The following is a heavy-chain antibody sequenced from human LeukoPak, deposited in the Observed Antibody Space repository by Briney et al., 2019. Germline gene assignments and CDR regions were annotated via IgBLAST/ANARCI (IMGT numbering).Heavy chain of an antibody. CDR2: IIPIFGTA. V-gene: IGHV1-69*13. CDR1: GGTFSSYA. J-gene: IGHJ3*02. Sequence: ASVKVSCKTSGGTFSSYAISWVRQDPGQGLEWMGGIIPIFGTADYAQKFQGRVTITADESTSTAYMELSSLRSEDTAVYYCARDPTPDAFDIWGQGTMVTVSS. CDR3: ARDPTPDAFDI.